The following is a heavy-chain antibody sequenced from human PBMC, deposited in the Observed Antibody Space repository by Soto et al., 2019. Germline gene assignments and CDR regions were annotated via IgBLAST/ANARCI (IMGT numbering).Heavy chain of an antibody. CDR2: ISGSGGST. CDR3: AKDGITIFGVVITWGSHFDY. Sequence: EVQLLESGGGLVQPGGSLRLSCAASGFTFSSYAMSWVRQAPGKGLEWVSAISGSGGSTYYADSVKGRFTISRDNSKNKRYLQMNSLRAEDTAVYYCAKDGITIFGVVITWGSHFDYWGQGTLVTVSS. J-gene: IGHJ4*02. D-gene: IGHD3-3*01. CDR1: GFTFSSYA. V-gene: IGHV3-23*01.